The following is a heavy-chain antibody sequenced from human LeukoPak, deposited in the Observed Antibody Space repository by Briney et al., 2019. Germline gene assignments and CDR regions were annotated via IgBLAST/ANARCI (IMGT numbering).Heavy chain of an antibody. J-gene: IGHJ4*02. CDR1: GFTFSKYG. CDR2: ISYDGNDK. CDR3: AREGSGSSFDY. V-gene: IGHV3-30*03. Sequence: PGGSLRLSCVASGFTFSKYGMHWVRQAPGKGLEWVAVISYDGNDKYYADSVKGRFTISRDNAKNSLYLQMNSLRAEDTAVYYCAREGSGSSFDYWGQGTLVTVSS.